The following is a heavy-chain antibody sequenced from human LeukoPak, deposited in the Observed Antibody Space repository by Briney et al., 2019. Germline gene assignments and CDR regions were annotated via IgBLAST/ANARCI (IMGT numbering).Heavy chain of an antibody. Sequence: GGSLRLSCAASGFTFSSYSMTWVRQAPGKGLEWVSSISSSSSYIYYADSVKGRFTISRDNAKNSLYLQMNSLRAEDTAVYYCARGHRLRFLEWLVYWGQGTLVTVSS. V-gene: IGHV3-21*01. CDR2: ISSSSSYI. J-gene: IGHJ4*02. D-gene: IGHD3-3*01. CDR3: ARGHRLRFLEWLVY. CDR1: GFTFSSYS.